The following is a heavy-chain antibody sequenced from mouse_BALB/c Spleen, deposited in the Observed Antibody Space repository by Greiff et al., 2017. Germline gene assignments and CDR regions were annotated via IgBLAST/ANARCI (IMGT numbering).Heavy chain of an antibody. Sequence: EVQGVESGGGLVKPGGSLKLSCAASGFTFSSYAMSWVRQTPEKRLEWVATISSGGSYTYYPDSVKGRFTISRDNAKNTLYLQMSSLRSEDTAMYYCARHRDYGSSPYYAMDYWGQGTSVTVSS. V-gene: IGHV5-9-3*01. CDR1: GFTFSSYA. J-gene: IGHJ4*01. CDR3: ARHRDYGSSPYYAMDY. D-gene: IGHD1-1*01. CDR2: ISSGGSYT.